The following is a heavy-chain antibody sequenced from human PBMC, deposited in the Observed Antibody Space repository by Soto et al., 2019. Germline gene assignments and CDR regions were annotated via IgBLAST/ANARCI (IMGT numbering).Heavy chain of an antibody. D-gene: IGHD4-17*01. CDR2: IYYSGST. V-gene: IGHV4-31*03. CDR3: SREGMTTVTNHGMDV. CDR1: GGSISSGGYY. Sequence: SATLSLTCNVSGGSISSGGYYWSWIRQHPGKGLEWIGYIYYSGSTYYNPSLKSRVTISVDTSKNQFSLKLSSVTVADTAVYFCSREGMTTVTNHGMDVWGQGTTVTVSS. J-gene: IGHJ6*02.